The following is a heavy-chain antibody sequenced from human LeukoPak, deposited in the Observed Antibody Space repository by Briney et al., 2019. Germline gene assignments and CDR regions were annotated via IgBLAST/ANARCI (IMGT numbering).Heavy chain of an antibody. CDR2: ISDSGRSS. CDR1: GFTFSDYA. V-gene: IGHV3-23*01. Sequence: GGSLRLSCVASGFTFSDYAMSWVRQAPGKGLGWVSGISDSGRSSYYTDSVKGRCTISRDNSKNTVYLEMNSLSAEDTAVYVCAKTQDTSMIYGYFDNWGQGTLVTVSS. D-gene: IGHD5-18*01. CDR3: AKTQDTSMIYGYFDN. J-gene: IGHJ4*02.